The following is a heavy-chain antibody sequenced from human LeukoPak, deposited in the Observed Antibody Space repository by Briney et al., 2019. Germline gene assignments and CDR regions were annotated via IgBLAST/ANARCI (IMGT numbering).Heavy chain of an antibody. Sequence: ASVTVSCKASGFTFTDSYIHWVRQAPGQGLEWMGWINPNSGGTNYAQKFQGRVTMTRDTSISTAYMELSRLRSDDTAVYYCARAPRKPGIAVAGTERRGMDVWGQGTTVTVSS. CDR3: ARAPRKPGIAVAGTERRGMDV. J-gene: IGHJ6*02. CDR1: GFTFTDSY. CDR2: INPNSGGT. D-gene: IGHD6-19*01. V-gene: IGHV1-2*02.